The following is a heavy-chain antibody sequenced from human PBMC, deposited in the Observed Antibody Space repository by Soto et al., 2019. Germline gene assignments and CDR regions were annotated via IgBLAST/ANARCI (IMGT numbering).Heavy chain of an antibody. CDR1: GFTFSDYY. Sequence: QVQLVESGGGLVKPGGSLRLSCAASGFTFSDYYMSWIRQAPGKGLEWVSYISSSSSYTNYADSVKGRFTISRDNAKNSLYLQMNSLRAEDTAVYYCARDRRIANWYFDLWGRGTLVTVSS. J-gene: IGHJ2*01. V-gene: IGHV3-11*06. CDR2: ISSSSSYT. D-gene: IGHD6-6*01. CDR3: ARDRRIANWYFDL.